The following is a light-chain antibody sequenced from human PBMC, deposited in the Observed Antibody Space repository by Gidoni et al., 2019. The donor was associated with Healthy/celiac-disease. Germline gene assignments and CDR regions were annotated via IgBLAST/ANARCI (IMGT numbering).Light chain of an antibody. CDR2: GAF. CDR3: QQYGSSPLT. J-gene: IGKJ4*01. Sequence: EIVLTQSPGTLSLSPGERATLSCRASPSVSSSYLAWYQQKPGQAPRLLIYGAFRRATGIPDRFSGSGSGTDFTLTISRLEPEDFAVYYCQQYGSSPLTFGGGTKVEIK. V-gene: IGKV3-20*01. CDR1: PSVSSSY.